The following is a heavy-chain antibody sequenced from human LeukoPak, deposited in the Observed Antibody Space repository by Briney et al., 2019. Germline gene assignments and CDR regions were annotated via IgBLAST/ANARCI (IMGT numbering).Heavy chain of an antibody. J-gene: IGHJ3*02. V-gene: IGHV4-59*01. CDR2: VSYIGST. CDR1: NDSFSRDN. Sequence: SETLSLTCAVSNDSFSRDNGSWVRQTPGKRGGRIGYVSYIGSTNYIPSLKSRVTISIDTSKNQFSLKLTSVTAADTAVYYCARDLVTVTKGFDIWGQGTMVSVSS. D-gene: IGHD4-17*01. CDR3: ARDLVTVTKGFDI.